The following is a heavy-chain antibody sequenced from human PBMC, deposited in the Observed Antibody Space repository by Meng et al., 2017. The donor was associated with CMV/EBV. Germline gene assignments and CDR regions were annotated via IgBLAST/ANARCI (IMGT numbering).Heavy chain of an antibody. J-gene: IGHJ4*02. D-gene: IGHD3-16*02. CDR1: GGFISSCSHY. CDR3: ARDMNKGPNDYVRGSYRSGGIDY. V-gene: IGHV4-39*07. Sequence: SEILSLTCILSGGFISSCSHYWGWIRQPPWKGLEWIGSIFYSGSTYYNPSLQCRVTISADTSRYRFSLKMTSVTAADTAVYYCARDMNKGPNDYVRGSYRSGGIDYWGRGTLVTVSS. CDR2: IFYSGST.